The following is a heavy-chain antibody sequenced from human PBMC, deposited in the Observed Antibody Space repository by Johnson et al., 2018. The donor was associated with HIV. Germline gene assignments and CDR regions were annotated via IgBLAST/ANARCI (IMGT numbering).Heavy chain of an antibody. CDR1: GFTFSDYY. CDR3: ARRRDGSGSYGAFDI. CDR2: IKQDGSEK. J-gene: IGHJ3*02. Sequence: VQLVESGGGLVKPGGSLRLSCAASGFTFSDYYMSWIRQAPGKGLEWVANIKQDGSEKYYVDSVKGRFTISRDNAKNSLYLQMNSLRAEDTALYYCARRRDGSGSYGAFDIWGQGTMVTVSS. D-gene: IGHD3-10*01. V-gene: IGHV3-7*03.